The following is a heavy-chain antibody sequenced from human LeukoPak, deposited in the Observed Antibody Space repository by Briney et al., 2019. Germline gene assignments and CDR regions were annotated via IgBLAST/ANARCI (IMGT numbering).Heavy chain of an antibody. Sequence: SVKVSCKASGFTVTSSTVQWVRQARGQRLEWIGWIVVGSGNTKYAQKFQERVTITRDMSTNTAYMELSSLRSEDTAVYYCAADLYGPVFDYWGQGTLVTVSS. D-gene: IGHD3-16*01. J-gene: IGHJ4*02. CDR2: IVVGSGNT. CDR3: AADLYGPVFDY. V-gene: IGHV1-58*01. CDR1: GFTVTSST.